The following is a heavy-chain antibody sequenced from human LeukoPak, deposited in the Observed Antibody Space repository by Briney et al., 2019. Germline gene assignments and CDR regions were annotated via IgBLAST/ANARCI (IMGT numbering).Heavy chain of an antibody. J-gene: IGHJ4*02. D-gene: IGHD6-6*01. CDR1: GYSFSSYW. CDR3: ARRLVSIDYFDY. Sequence: LGESLKISCKGSGYSFSSYWIAWVRQIPGKGLEWMGIIYPGDSDTRYSPSFQGQVTISADKSISTAYLQWSSLKASDTAMYYCARRLVSIDYFDYWGQGTLVTVSS. CDR2: IYPGDSDT. V-gene: IGHV5-51*01.